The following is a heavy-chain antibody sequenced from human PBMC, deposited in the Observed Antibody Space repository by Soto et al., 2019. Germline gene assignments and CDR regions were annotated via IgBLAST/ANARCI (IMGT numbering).Heavy chain of an antibody. D-gene: IGHD2-2*01. Sequence: SETLSLTCTVSRCSISRYYGAWIRQPPGKGLEWIGYIFDSGSTNYNPSLQSRVTISVDTSKNQFSLKLTSVTAADTAVYYCARGFPYCSSTTCYPLVDYWGQGTLVTVSS. CDR2: IFDSGST. CDR1: RCSISRYY. V-gene: IGHV4-59*01. J-gene: IGHJ4*02. CDR3: ARGFPYCSSTTCYPLVDY.